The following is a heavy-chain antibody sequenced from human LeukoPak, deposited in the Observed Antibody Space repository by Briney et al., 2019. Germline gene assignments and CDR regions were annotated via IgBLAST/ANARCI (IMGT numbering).Heavy chain of an antibody. CDR3: AKDVSSSWYVALDY. J-gene: IGHJ4*02. D-gene: IGHD6-13*01. V-gene: IGHV3-33*06. CDR2: IWYDGSNK. CDR1: GFTFSSYG. Sequence: PGRSLRLSCAASGFTFSSYGMHWVRQAPGKGLEWVAVIWYDGSNKYYADSVKGRFTISRDNSKNTLYLQMNSLRAEDTAVYYCAKDVSSSWYVALDYWGQGTLVTVSS.